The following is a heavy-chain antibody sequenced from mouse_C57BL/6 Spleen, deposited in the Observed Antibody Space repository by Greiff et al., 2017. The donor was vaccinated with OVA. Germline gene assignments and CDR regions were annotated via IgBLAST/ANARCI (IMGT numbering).Heavy chain of an antibody. V-gene: IGHV1-53*01. CDR2: INPSNGGT. Sequence: QVQLQQSGTELVKPGASVKLSCKASGYTFTSYWMHWVKQRPGQGLEWIGNINPSNGGTNYNEKFKSKATLTVDKSSSTAYMQLSSLTSEDSAVYYCARRFYYGSRVYYFDYWGQGTTLTVSS. CDR3: ARRFYYGSRVYYFDY. D-gene: IGHD1-1*01. J-gene: IGHJ2*01. CDR1: GYTFTSYW.